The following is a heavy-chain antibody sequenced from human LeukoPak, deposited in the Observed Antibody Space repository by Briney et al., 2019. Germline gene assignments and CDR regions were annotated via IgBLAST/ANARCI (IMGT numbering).Heavy chain of an antibody. CDR2: ISSSSYI. CDR3: AREMATIKDAFDI. V-gene: IGHV3-21*01. D-gene: IGHD5-24*01. CDR1: GFTFSSYS. J-gene: IGHJ3*02. Sequence: PGGSLRLSCAASGFTFSSYSMNWVRQAPGKGLEWVSSISSSSYIYYADSVKGRFTISRDNAKNSLYLQMNSLRAEDTAVYHCAREMATIKDAFDIWGQGTMVTVSS.